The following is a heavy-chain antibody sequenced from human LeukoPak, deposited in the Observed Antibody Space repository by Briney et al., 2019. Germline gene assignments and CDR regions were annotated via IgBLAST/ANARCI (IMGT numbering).Heavy chain of an antibody. V-gene: IGHV3-48*04. J-gene: IGHJ5*02. CDR3: ARELRAATGSS. D-gene: IGHD2-2*01. Sequence: GGSLRLSCAASGFTFSSYSMNWVRQAPGKGLGWVSYISSSSSTIYYADSVKGRFTISRDNAKNSLYLQMNSLRAEDTAVYYCARELRAATGSSWGQGTLATVSS. CDR1: GFTFSSYS. CDR2: ISSSSSTI.